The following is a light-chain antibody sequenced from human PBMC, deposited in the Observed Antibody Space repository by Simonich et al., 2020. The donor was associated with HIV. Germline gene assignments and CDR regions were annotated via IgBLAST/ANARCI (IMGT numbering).Light chain of an antibody. J-gene: IGKJ2*01. CDR2: WSS. Sequence: DIVMTQSPDSLAVSLGARATINCKSSQRVLYSSNNKNYLTWYQQKPVQPPKLLISWSSPRESGVPDRFSGSGSGTHFTLTISSLQAEDVAVYYCQQYYTTPYTFGQGTKLEIK. CDR1: QRVLYSSNNKNY. CDR3: QQYYTTPYT. V-gene: IGKV4-1*01.